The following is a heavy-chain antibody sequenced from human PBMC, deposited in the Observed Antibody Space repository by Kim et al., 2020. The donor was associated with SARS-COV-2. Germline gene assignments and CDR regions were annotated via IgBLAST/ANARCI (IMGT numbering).Heavy chain of an antibody. CDR3: ARTPQITIFGVVIPYYFDY. J-gene: IGHJ4*02. V-gene: IGHV1-69*13. Sequence: SVKVSCKASGGTFSSYAISWVRQAPGQGLEWMGGIIPIFGTANYAQKFQGRVTITADESTSTAYMELSSLRSEDTAVYYCARTPQITIFGVVIPYYFDYWGQGTLVTVSS. CDR1: GGTFSSYA. D-gene: IGHD3-3*01. CDR2: IIPIFGTA.